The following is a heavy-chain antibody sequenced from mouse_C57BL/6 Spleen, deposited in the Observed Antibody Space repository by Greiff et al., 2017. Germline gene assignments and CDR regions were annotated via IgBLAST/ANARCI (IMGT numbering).Heavy chain of an antibody. CDR3: TTGPHWAMED. V-gene: IGHV1-82*01. CDR2: IYPGNGDT. CDR1: GYAFSSSW. J-gene: IGHJ4*01. Sequence: QVQLQQSGPELVKPGASVKISCKASGYAFSSSWMNWVKQRPGKGLEWIGRIYPGNGDTNYNGKFKGKATLTADKSSSTAYMQLSSLTSEYSAVYFCTTGPHWAMEDWGQGTSVTVAS. D-gene: IGHD4-1*01.